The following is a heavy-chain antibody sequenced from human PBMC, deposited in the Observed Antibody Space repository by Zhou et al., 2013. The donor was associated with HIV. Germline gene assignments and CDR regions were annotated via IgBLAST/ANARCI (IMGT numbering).Heavy chain of an antibody. CDR1: GYSFNSYG. CDR3: GRVLLDRSDY. V-gene: IGHV1-18*01. CDR2: ISGDNGKT. Sequence: QVQLVQSGAEVKPPGASVKVSCKASGYSFNSYGISWVRQAPGQGLEWMGWISGDNGKTKYAQKFQGRVTMTTDTSTSTAYMEVRSLTSDDTAVYYCGRVLLDRSDYWGQGTLVTVSS. J-gene: IGHJ4*02.